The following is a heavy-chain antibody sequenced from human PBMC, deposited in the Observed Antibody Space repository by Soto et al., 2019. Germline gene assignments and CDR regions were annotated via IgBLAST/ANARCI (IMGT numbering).Heavy chain of an antibody. CDR3: AHGRGDLCTRPYYFDC. CDR2: ISWDGEK. J-gene: IGHJ4*02. V-gene: IGHV2-5*02. CDR1: GFSLNTRGVG. Sequence: QITLKESGPTLVKPTQTLTLTCTFSGFSLNTRGVGVGWIRQPPGKALEWLALISWDGEKRYSPSLKSRLTIPHDASEHQVVLTMTNIGPVDTATYYGAHGRGDLCTRPYYFDCWGQGTLVTVSS. D-gene: IGHD2-8*01.